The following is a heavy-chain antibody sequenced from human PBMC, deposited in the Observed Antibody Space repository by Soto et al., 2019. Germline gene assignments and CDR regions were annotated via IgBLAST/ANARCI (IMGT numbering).Heavy chain of an antibody. CDR1: GFTFTSSA. CDR2: IVVGSGNT. J-gene: IGHJ3*02. CDR3: AASHFELLAFDI. V-gene: IGHV1-58*02. D-gene: IGHD3-9*01. Sequence: ASVKVSCKASGFTFTSSAMQWVRQARGQRLEWIGWIVVGSGNTNYAQKFQERVTITRDMSTSTAYMELSSLRSEDTAVYYCAASHFELLAFDIWGQGTMVTVSS.